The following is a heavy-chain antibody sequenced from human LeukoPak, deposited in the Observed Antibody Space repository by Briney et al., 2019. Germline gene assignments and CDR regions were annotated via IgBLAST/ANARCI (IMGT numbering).Heavy chain of an antibody. CDR2: INHSGST. CDR3: ARDSPVVAFDY. CDR1: GGSFSGYY. V-gene: IGHV4-34*01. D-gene: IGHD2-15*01. J-gene: IGHJ4*02. Sequence: SETLSLTCAVYGGSFSGYYWSWIRQPPGKGLEWIGEINHSGSTNYNPSLKSRVTISVDTSKNQFSLKLSSVTAADTAVYYCARDSPVVAFDYWGQGTLVTVSS.